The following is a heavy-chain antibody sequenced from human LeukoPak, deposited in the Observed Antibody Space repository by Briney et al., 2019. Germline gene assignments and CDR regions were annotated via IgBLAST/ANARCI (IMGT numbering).Heavy chain of an antibody. CDR3: AMSTNCYDSSGYYPY. D-gene: IGHD3-22*01. J-gene: IGHJ4*02. CDR1: GYTSTSYG. V-gene: IGHV1-18*01. Sequence: GASVKVSCKASGYTSTSYGISWVRQAPGQGLEWMGWISAYNGSTNYAQKLQGRVTMTTDISTSIAYMELRSLRSDDTAVYYCAMSTNCYDSSGYYPYWGQGTLVTVSS. CDR2: ISAYNGST.